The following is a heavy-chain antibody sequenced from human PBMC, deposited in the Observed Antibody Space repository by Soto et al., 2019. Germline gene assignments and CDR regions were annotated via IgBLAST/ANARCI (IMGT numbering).Heavy chain of an antibody. Sequence: EVQLLQFGGGLVQPGGYLRLSCAASGCTFSRHPMNWVRQAPGKGLEWVSGISGNGDSTYYADSVKGRFTVSRDNSQNTLHLRMNSVRADDTAVYYCAKDLSSVGSDPAGLDSWGRGTLVTVFS. CDR2: ISGNGDST. CDR3: AKDLSSVGSDPAGLDS. CDR1: GCTFSRHP. D-gene: IGHD1-1*01. J-gene: IGHJ4*02. V-gene: IGHV3-23*01.